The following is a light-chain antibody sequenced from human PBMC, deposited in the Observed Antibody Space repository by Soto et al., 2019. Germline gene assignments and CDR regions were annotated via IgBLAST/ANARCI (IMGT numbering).Light chain of an antibody. CDR3: RQQCAACRLT. V-gene: IGKV3-20*01. Sequence: EIVLTQSPGTLSLSPGERATLSCRASQNIGTYLALYQQKPGHDPSGLIFGAAIRANAVPDRLIGSGSSTDFSLTTIKLDHADFSVDYCRQQCAACRLTFGEGTKVDI. CDR2: GAA. CDR1: QNIGTY. J-gene: IGKJ4*01.